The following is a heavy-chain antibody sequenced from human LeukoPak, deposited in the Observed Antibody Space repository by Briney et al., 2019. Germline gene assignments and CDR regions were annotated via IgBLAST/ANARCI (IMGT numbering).Heavy chain of an antibody. J-gene: IGHJ4*02. Sequence: SETLSLTCTVSGYSISSGYYWGWIRQPPGKGLEWIGSIYHSGSTYYNPSLKSRVTISVDTPKNQISLKLSSVTAADTALYYCARVWTDSGSYYDDRGAFDYWGQGTLVTVSS. CDR1: GYSISSGYY. V-gene: IGHV4-38-2*02. D-gene: IGHD1-26*01. CDR2: IYHSGST. CDR3: ARVWTDSGSYYDDRGAFDY.